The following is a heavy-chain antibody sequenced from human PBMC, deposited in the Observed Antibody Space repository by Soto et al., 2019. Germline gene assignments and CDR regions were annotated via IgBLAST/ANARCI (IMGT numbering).Heavy chain of an antibody. CDR3: ARDLLAAYSHSGMIDY. CDR1: GFALSGYA. CDR2: ISYDGSEK. J-gene: IGHJ4*02. V-gene: IGHV3-30*14. D-gene: IGHD3-10*01. Sequence: PGGSLRLSCEASGFALSGYAMHWVRQAPGEGLEWVAIISYDGSEKKYADSVKGRFTISRDNSKDTVYLQMSSLTGNDTAVYYCARDLLAAYSHSGMIDYWGQGSLVTVS.